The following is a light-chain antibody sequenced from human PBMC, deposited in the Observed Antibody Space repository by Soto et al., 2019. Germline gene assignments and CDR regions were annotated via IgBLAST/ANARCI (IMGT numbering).Light chain of an antibody. J-gene: IGKJ1*01. CDR3: QQYNNWPTT. Sequence: EVELTQSPATLSLSPGQRATLSCRASHSVDTSNVAWYQQRPGQAPRVLIYGASNRAAGIPDRFSGSGSGTDFTLTISSLEPEDFAVYYCQQYNNWPTTFGQGTKVDIK. CDR1: HSVDTSN. V-gene: IGKV3D-15*01. CDR2: GAS.